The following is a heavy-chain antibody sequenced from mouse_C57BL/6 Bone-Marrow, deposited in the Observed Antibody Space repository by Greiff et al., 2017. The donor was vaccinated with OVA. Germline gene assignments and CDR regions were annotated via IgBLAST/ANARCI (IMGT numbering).Heavy chain of an antibody. CDR2: IHPSDSDT. D-gene: IGHD2-3*01. J-gene: IGHJ1*03. Sequence: QVQLKQPGAELVKPGASVKVSCKASGYTFTSYWMHWVKQRPGQGLEWIGRIHPSDSDTNYNQKFKGKATLTVDKSSSTAYMQLSSLTSEDSAVYYCGGRGYYGWYFDVWGTGTTVTVSS. CDR1: GYTFTSYW. CDR3: GGRGYYGWYFDV. V-gene: IGHV1-74*01.